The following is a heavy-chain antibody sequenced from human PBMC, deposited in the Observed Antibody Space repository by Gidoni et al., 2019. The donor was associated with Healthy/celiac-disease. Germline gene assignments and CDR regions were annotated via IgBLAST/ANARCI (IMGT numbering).Heavy chain of an antibody. CDR3: ARGVGGGDRWVPRYGMDV. J-gene: IGHJ6*02. CDR1: GGTFSSYT. Sequence: QVQLVQSGAEVKKPGSSVKVSCKASGGTFSSYTISWVRQAPGQGLEWMGRIIPILGIANYAQKFQGRVTITADKSTSTAYMELSSLRSEDTAVYYCARGVGGGDRWVPRYGMDVWGQGTTVTVSS. D-gene: IGHD2-21*02. CDR2: IIPILGIA. V-gene: IGHV1-69*02.